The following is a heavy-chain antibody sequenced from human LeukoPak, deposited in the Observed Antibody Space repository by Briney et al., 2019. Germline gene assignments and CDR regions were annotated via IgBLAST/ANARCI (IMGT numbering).Heavy chain of an antibody. Sequence: TGGSLRLSCAASGFTFGSYSMMWVRQAPGKGLEWVSYISSSSTTIHYADSVKGRFTISRDNAKNSLYLQMNSLRVEDTAVYYCARDESRGNLVTAPDYWGQGTLVTVSS. CDR2: ISSSSTTI. CDR1: GFTFGSYS. V-gene: IGHV3-48*04. CDR3: ARDESRGNLVTAPDY. J-gene: IGHJ4*02. D-gene: IGHD2-21*02.